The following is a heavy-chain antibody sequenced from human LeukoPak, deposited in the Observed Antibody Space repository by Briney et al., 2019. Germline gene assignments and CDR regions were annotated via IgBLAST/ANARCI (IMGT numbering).Heavy chain of an antibody. CDR3: ASTNHYYGSGTYDYYFDY. D-gene: IGHD3-10*01. V-gene: IGHV3-21*01. J-gene: IGHJ4*02. CDR2: ISSGSDYI. Sequence: GGSLRLSCATSGFTFSSYSMNWVRQAPGTGLEWVSSISSGSDYINYADSVKGRFTISRDNAKNSLYLQMTSLRAEDTAVYYCASTNHYYGSGTYDYYFDYWGQGTLLTVSS. CDR1: GFTFSSYS.